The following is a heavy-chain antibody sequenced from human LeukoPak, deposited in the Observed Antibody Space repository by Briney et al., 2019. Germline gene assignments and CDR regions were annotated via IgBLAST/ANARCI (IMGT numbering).Heavy chain of an antibody. Sequence: SETLSLTCAVYGGSFSGYYWSWIRQPPGKGPEWIGEINHSGSTNYNPSLKSRVTISVDTSKNQFSLKLSSVTAADTAVYYCARGRIAVAGTKNYFDYWGQGTLVTVSS. CDR1: GGSFSGYY. D-gene: IGHD6-19*01. V-gene: IGHV4-34*01. J-gene: IGHJ4*02. CDR3: ARGRIAVAGTKNYFDY. CDR2: INHSGST.